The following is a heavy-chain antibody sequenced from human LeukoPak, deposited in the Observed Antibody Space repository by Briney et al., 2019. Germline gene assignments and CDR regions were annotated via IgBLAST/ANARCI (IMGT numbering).Heavy chain of an antibody. Sequence: GGSLRLSCAASGFTFSSYRMNWVRQAPGKGLEWVSSISSSSSYIYYADSVKGRFTISRDNAKNSLYLQMNSLRADDTAVYYCARVNDYGDFGDYWGQGTLVTVSS. V-gene: IGHV3-21*01. J-gene: IGHJ4*02. CDR1: GFTFSSYR. D-gene: IGHD4-17*01. CDR2: ISSSSSYI. CDR3: ARVNDYGDFGDY.